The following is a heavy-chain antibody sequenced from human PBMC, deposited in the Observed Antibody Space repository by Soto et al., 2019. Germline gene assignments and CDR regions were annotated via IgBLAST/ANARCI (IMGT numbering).Heavy chain of an antibody. V-gene: IGHV1-69*13. CDR2: IIPIFGTA. Sequence: ASVKVSCKASGGTFSSYAISWVRQAPGQGLEWMGGIIPIFGTANYAQKFQGRVTITADESTSTAYMELSGLRSEDTAVYYCARYGLRFLQWLLLSCIDSWGPGTLVTRSS. CDR3: ARYGLRFLQWLLLSCIDS. D-gene: IGHD3-3*01. CDR1: GGTFSSYA. J-gene: IGHJ5*01.